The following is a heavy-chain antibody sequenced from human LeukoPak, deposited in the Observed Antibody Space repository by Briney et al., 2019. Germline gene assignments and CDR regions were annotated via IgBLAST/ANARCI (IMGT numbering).Heavy chain of an antibody. V-gene: IGHV4-61*01. CDR3: ASLGVATFTFDS. CDR2: IYYSGST. J-gene: IGHJ4*02. D-gene: IGHD5-12*01. Sequence: PSETLSLTCTVSGYSVSSGSYYWSWIRQPPGKGLEWIGYIYYSGSTNYNPSLKSRVTISVDTSKNQFSLKLSSVTAADTAVYCCASLGVATFTFDSWGQGTLVTVSS. CDR1: GYSVSSGSYY.